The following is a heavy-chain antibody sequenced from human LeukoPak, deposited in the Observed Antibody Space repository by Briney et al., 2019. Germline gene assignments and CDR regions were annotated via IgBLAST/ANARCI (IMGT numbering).Heavy chain of an antibody. CDR3: ARAPSPSSGLLYWYFDL. Sequence: GGSLRLSCVGSGFTFRSHAMSWVRQAPEKGLEFVSGIYENGGTTYYADSVKGRFSISRDNSKNTLYLQMDSLRAEDTAVYYCARAPSPSSGLLYWYFDLWGRGTLVTVSS. J-gene: IGHJ2*01. V-gene: IGHV3-23*01. D-gene: IGHD6-19*01. CDR2: IYENGGTT. CDR1: GFTFRSHA.